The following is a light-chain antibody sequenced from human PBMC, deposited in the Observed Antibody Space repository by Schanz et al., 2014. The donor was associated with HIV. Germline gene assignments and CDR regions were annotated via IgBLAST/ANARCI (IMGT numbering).Light chain of an antibody. V-gene: IGLV1-44*01. CDR3: AAWDVNLNGPV. J-gene: IGLJ2*01. Sequence: QSVLTQSPSASGTPGQRVTISCSGSSSNIGSNSVNWYQQLPGTAPRLLIHNDNQRPSGVPDRFSGSKSGTSASLAISGLQSEDEADYYCAAWDVNLNGPVFGGGTQLTVL. CDR2: NDN. CDR1: SSNIGSNS.